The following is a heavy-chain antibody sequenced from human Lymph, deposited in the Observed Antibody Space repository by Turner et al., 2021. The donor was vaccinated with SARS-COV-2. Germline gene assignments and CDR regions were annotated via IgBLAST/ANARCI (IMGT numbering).Heavy chain of an antibody. CDR1: GYSFGSYD. Sequence: QVQLVQAGAGVKQPGASVTVSCQASGYSFGSYDINWVRQATGQGLEWMGWMNPNSGDTGSAQKFQGRVTMTRNTSISTAYMELSSLRSEDTAVYYCARGGFGGRRWYMCRFDYWGQGTLVTVSS. V-gene: IGHV1-8*01. CDR2: MNPNSGDT. D-gene: IGHD3-10*01. J-gene: IGHJ4*02. CDR3: ARGGFGGRRWYMCRFDY.